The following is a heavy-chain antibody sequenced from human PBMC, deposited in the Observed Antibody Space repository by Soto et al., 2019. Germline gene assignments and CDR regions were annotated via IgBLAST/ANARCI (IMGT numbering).Heavy chain of an antibody. V-gene: IGHV1-69*13. Sequence: SVKVSCKASGGTFSSYAISWVRQAPGQGLEWMGGIIPIFGTANYAQKFQGRVTITADESTSTAYMELSSLRSEDTAVYYCARVKGEVGATQGWFDPWGQGTLVTV. J-gene: IGHJ5*02. CDR1: GGTFSSYA. CDR3: ARVKGEVGATQGWFDP. CDR2: IIPIFGTA. D-gene: IGHD1-26*01.